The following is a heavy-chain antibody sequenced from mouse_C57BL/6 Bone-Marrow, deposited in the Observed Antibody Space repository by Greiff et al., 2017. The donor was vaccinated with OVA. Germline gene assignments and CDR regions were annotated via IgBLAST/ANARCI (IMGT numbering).Heavy chain of an antibody. V-gene: IGHV5-16*01. CDR1: GFTFSDYY. J-gene: IGHJ1*03. CDR2: INYDGSST. Sequence: EVKVEESEGGLVQPGSSMKLSCTASGFTFSDYYMAWVRQVPEKGLEWVANINYDGSSTYYLDSLKSRFIISRDNAKNILYLQMSSLKSEDTATYYCARGGSSPYWYFDVWGTGTTVTVSS. CDR3: ARGGSSPYWYFDV. D-gene: IGHD1-1*01.